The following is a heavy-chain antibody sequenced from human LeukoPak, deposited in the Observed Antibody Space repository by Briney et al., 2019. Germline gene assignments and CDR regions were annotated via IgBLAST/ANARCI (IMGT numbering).Heavy chain of an antibody. CDR3: AKDRGCYDSSGYYLY. Sequence: GGSLRLSCAASGFTFSSYGMHWVRQAPGKGLEWVAFIRYDGSNKYYADSVKGRFIISRDNSKNTLYLQMNSLRAEDTAVYYCAKDRGCYDSSGYYLYWGQGTLVTVSS. CDR1: GFTFSSYG. J-gene: IGHJ4*02. V-gene: IGHV3-30*02. CDR2: IRYDGSNK. D-gene: IGHD3-22*01.